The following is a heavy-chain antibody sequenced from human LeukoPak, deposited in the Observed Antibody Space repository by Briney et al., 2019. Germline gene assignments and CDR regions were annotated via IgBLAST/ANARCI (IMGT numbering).Heavy chain of an antibody. CDR1: GVTLRSYA. V-gene: IGHV3-23*01. Sequence: GGSLRLSCVACGVTLRSYALTWVRQAPGKGLEWVSDIGDSGATTYYADSVKGRFTISRANSKNTLYLQMSSLRAEDTAVYFCASFHYYGSGAYYLSYWGQGTLVTVSS. J-gene: IGHJ4*02. CDR2: IGDSGATT. D-gene: IGHD3-10*01. CDR3: ASFHYYGSGAYYLSY.